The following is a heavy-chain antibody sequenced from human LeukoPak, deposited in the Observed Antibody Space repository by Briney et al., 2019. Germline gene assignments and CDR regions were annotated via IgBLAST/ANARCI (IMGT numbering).Heavy chain of an antibody. Sequence: ASVKVSCKAYGYTFTSYYMHWVRQAPGQGLEWMGRINPNSGDTNYAQKFQGRVTMTRDTSISTAYMELSRLRSDDTAVYYCARDYCSSTSCLFDYWGQGTLVTVSS. CDR3: ARDYCSSTSCLFDY. CDR1: GYTFTSYY. V-gene: IGHV1-2*06. J-gene: IGHJ4*02. D-gene: IGHD2-2*01. CDR2: INPNSGDT.